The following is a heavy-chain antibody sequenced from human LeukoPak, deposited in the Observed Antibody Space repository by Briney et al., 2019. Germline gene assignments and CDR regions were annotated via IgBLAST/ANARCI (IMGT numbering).Heavy chain of an antibody. J-gene: IGHJ4*02. D-gene: IGHD1-26*01. V-gene: IGHV3-23*01. CDR1: GFTFSSYA. Sequence: PGGSLRLSSAASGFTFSSYAMSWVRQAPGKGLEWVSTIGGGGESTYYADSVKGRFTISRDNSKNTVYLQMNSLRAEDTAVYYCAKVLSGSQDYWGQGTLVTVFS. CDR3: AKVLSGSQDY. CDR2: IGGGGEST.